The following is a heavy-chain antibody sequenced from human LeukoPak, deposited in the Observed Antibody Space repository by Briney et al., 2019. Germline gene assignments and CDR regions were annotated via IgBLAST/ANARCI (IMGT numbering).Heavy chain of an antibody. Sequence: PSETLSLTCTVSGGSISSGGYYWSWIRQPPGKGLEWIGYIYHSGSTYYNPSLKSRVTISVDTSKSQFSLRLSSVTAADTAVYYCARPRIAAALYAFDIWGQGTMVTVSS. J-gene: IGHJ3*02. CDR3: ARPRIAAALYAFDI. D-gene: IGHD6-13*01. V-gene: IGHV4-30-2*01. CDR2: IYHSGST. CDR1: GGSISSGGYY.